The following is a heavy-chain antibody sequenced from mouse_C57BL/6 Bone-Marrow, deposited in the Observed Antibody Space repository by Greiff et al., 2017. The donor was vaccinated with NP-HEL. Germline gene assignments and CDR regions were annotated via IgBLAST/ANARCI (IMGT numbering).Heavy chain of an antibody. J-gene: IGHJ4*01. CDR2: IYPGDGDT. CDR3: ARKGKLYYSNPYAMDY. CDR1: GYAFSSYW. D-gene: IGHD2-5*01. V-gene: IGHV1-80*01. Sequence: VKLQESGAELVKPGASVKISCKASGYAFSSYWMNWVKQRPGKGLEWIGQIYPGDGDTNYNGKFKGKATLTADKSSSTAYMQLSSLTSEDSAVYFCARKGKLYYSNPYAMDYWGQGTSVTVSS.